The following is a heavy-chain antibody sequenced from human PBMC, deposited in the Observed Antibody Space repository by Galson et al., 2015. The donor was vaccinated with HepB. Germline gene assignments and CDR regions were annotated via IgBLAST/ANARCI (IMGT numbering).Heavy chain of an antibody. CDR3: ARAHIVVVTDCPLDY. V-gene: IGHV3-7*03. CDR2: IKQDGSEK. D-gene: IGHD2-21*02. Sequence: SLRLSCAASGFTFSSYWMSWVRQAPGKGLEWVANIKQDGSEKYYVDSVKGRFTISRDNAKNSLYLQMNSLRAEDTAVYYCARAHIVVVTDCPLDYWGQGTLVTVSS. CDR1: GFTFSSYW. J-gene: IGHJ4*02.